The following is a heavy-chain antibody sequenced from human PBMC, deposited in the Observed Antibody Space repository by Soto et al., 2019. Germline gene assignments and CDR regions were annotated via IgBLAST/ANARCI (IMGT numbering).Heavy chain of an antibody. V-gene: IGHV4-59*01. CDR1: GGSISSYY. D-gene: IGHD3-22*01. CDR2: IYYSGST. J-gene: IGHJ4*02. Sequence: SDTLSLTCTVSGGSISSYYWSLVRPPPGKGLEWIGYIYYSGSTNYNPALKSRVTISVDTSKNQFSLKLSSVTAADTAVYYCAADSSGYYFPHYWGQGTLVNVSS. CDR3: AADSSGYYFPHY.